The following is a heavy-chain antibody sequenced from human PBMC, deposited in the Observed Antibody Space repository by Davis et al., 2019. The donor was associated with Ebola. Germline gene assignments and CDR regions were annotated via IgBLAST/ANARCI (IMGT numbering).Heavy chain of an antibody. CDR1: GFTFSSYA. CDR3: ARGMVDTAMVNFDY. D-gene: IGHD5-18*01. CDR2: ISYDGSNK. J-gene: IGHJ4*02. V-gene: IGHV3-30*04. Sequence: GESLKISCAASGFTFSSYAMHWVRQAPGKGLEWVAVISYDGSNKYYADSVKGRFTISRDNSKNTLYLQMNSLRAEDTAVYYCARGMVDTAMVNFDYWGQGTLVTVSS.